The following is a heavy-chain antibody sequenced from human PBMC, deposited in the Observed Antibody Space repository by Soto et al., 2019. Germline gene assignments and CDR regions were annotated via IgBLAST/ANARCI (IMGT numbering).Heavy chain of an antibody. CDR1: GGTFSSYT. CDR3: ARDLWELVGVPQSAVDY. CDR2: IIPILGIA. D-gene: IGHD1-26*01. Sequence: SVKVSCKASGGTFSSYTISWVRQAPGQGLEWMGRIIPILGIANYAQKFQGRVTITRDTSASTAYMELSSLRSEDTAVYYCARDLWELVGVPQSAVDYWGQGTLVTVSS. J-gene: IGHJ4*02. V-gene: IGHV1-69*04.